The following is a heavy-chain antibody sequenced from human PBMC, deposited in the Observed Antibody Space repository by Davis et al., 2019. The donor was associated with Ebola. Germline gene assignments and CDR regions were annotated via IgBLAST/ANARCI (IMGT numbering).Heavy chain of an antibody. CDR2: IIPILGIA. V-gene: IGHV1-69*04. D-gene: IGHD6-13*01. CDR1: GYTFTSYG. J-gene: IGHJ5*02. CDR3: AREGEQQLVTVDWFDP. Sequence: SVKVSCKASGYTFTSYGISWVRQAPGQGLEWMGRIIPILGIANYAQKFQGRVTITADKSTSTAYMELSSLRSEDTAVYYCAREGEQQLVTVDWFDPWGQGTLVTVSS.